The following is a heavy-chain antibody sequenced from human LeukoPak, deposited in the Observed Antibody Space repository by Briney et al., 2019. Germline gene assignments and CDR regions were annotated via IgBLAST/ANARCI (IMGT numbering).Heavy chain of an antibody. J-gene: IGHJ4*02. CDR1: GFTFSSYV. Sequence: GGSLRLSCAASGFTFSSYVMHWVRQAPGKGLEWVAGINWNSVSAVYADSLKGRLTISRDNAKNSLFLQMNSLETEDTAFYYCAKGARSSSGYTTDWGQGILVTVSS. CDR2: INWNSVSA. CDR3: AKGARSSSGYTTD. D-gene: IGHD3-22*01. V-gene: IGHV3-9*01.